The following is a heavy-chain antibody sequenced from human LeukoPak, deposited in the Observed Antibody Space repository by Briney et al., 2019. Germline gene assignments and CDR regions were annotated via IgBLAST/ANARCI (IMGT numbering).Heavy chain of an antibody. V-gene: IGHV3-30*03. J-gene: IGHJ4*02. D-gene: IGHD3-10*01. CDR1: GFTFSSYG. Sequence: PGGSLRLSCAASGFTFSSYGMHWVRQAPGKGLEWVAVISYDGSNKYYADSVKGRFTIPRDNSKNTLYLQMNSLRAEDTAAYYCATDRLTITMVRGLPDYWGQGTLVTVSS. CDR2: ISYDGSNK. CDR3: ATDRLTITMVRGLPDY.